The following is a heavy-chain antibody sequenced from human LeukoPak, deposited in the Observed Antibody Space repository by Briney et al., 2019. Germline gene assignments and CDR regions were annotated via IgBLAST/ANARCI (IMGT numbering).Heavy chain of an antibody. CDR1: GGSISCYN. J-gene: IGHJ4*02. D-gene: IGHD3-16*02. Sequence: SETLSLTCTVCGGSISCYNWSWRRQPPGKGLEWIGYIYDTGSTNYNPSLKSRVTISVDTSKNQFYLKLSSVTSADTTMYYCATYRFPGYWGQGTLVTVSS. V-gene: IGHV4-59*01. CDR2: IYDTGST. CDR3: ATYRFPGY.